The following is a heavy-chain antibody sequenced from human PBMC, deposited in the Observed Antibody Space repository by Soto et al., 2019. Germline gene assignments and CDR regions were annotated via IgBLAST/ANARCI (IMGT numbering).Heavy chain of an antibody. J-gene: IGHJ4*02. CDR2: ISSSSSYI. V-gene: IGHV3-21*01. Sequence: EVQLVESGGGLVKPGGPLRLSCAASGFTFSSYRRNWVRQAPGKGLEGVSSISSSSSYISNADSVKGRLTISRKNAKNSLYLQMNSLSAEDTAVYYCARDMGDDFWSGYRYYFDCWCQGTLFTVSS. D-gene: IGHD3-3*01. CDR3: ARDMGDDFWSGYRYYFDC. CDR1: GFTFSSYR.